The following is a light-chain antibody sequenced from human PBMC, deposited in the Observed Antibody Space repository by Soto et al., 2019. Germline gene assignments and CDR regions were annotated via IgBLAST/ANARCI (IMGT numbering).Light chain of an antibody. CDR3: FSFTRHSRHYV. Sequence: QSALTQPASVSGSPGQSITISCTGTISDVGGHGYVSWYQQHPGKAPKLMIYNVTYRPSRVSDRFSGSKSGNTASLTISGNQAEDEADYYCFSFTRHSRHYVFGTGTKLTV. CDR2: NVT. CDR1: ISDVGGHGY. J-gene: IGLJ1*01. V-gene: IGLV2-14*03.